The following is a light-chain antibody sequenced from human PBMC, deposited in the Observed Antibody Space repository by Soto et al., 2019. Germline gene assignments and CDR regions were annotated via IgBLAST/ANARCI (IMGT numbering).Light chain of an antibody. CDR1: QSVSSSY. CDR3: QPYGSSRAWT. CDR2: GAS. Sequence: EIGLTHSPGTLSLSPGERATLSCSARQSVSSSYLAWYQPPPGQAAWPLIYGASRRDTGMTDRFSGSGSGTDFNLTISRLASEDFAVYSCQPYGSSRAWTFREGTQV. J-gene: IGKJ1*01. V-gene: IGKV3-20*01.